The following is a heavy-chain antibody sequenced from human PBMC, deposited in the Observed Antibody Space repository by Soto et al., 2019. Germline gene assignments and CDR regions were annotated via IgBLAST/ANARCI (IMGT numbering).Heavy chain of an antibody. CDR1: GYTFTGYY. D-gene: IGHD2-21*02. J-gene: IGHJ6*02. Sequence: QVQLVQSGAEVKKPGASVKVSCKASGYTFTGYYMHWVRQAPGQGLEWMGWINPNSGGTNYAQKFQGRVIRSGAAFLSSAYVGVSRGGSDDTAVYYCGRGGGNCGGDCYSVYYYGMDVWGQGTTVTVSS. CDR2: INPNSGGT. V-gene: IGHV1-2*02. CDR3: GRGGGNCGGDCYSVYYYGMDV.